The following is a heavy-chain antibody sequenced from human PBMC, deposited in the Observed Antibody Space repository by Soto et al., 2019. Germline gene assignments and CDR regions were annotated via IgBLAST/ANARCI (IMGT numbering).Heavy chain of an antibody. Sequence: GGSLRLSCVASGFIFSDYAMHWARQAPGKGLEWVALISPAGTNQYYADSAKGRFTISRDNSKNTLYLQMNSLRPEDMGLYYCARENSRISPRLFQHWGHGTLVTVSS. CDR1: GFIFSDYA. CDR2: ISPAGTNQ. V-gene: IGHV3-30-3*01. CDR3: ARENSRISPRLFQH. D-gene: IGHD6-6*01. J-gene: IGHJ1*01.